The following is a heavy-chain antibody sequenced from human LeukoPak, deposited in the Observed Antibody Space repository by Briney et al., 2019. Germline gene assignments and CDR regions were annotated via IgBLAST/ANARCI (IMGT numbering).Heavy chain of an antibody. CDR3: VRGTRSNSF. Sequence: GGSLRLSCAASGFTFSRDWMHWVRQAPGKGLVWVSRISDDGSITTYADSVQGRFTISRDNAKSTVFLQMNSLRVEDTAVYYCVRGTRSNSFWGQGTQVTVSS. CDR2: ISDDGSIT. CDR1: GFTFSRDW. V-gene: IGHV3-74*03. J-gene: IGHJ4*02. D-gene: IGHD6-6*01.